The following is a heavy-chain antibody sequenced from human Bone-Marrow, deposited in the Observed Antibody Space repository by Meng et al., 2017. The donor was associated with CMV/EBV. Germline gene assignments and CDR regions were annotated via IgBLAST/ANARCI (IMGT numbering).Heavy chain of an antibody. J-gene: IGHJ4*02. CDR3: ARAGGGDSLVFDY. CDR2: TYYKSKWSH. CDR1: GDSVSSNSAA. D-gene: IGHD2-21*02. V-gene: IGHV6-1*01. Sequence: SCASSGDSVSSNSAAWNWIRQSPSRGLEWLGRTYYKSKWSHDYAVSVKSRIVINPDTSKNQFSLQLNSVTPEDTAVYYCARAGGGDSLVFDYWGQGTLVAVSS.